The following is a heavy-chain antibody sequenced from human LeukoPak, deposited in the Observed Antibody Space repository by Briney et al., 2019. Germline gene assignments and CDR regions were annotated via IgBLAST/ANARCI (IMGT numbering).Heavy chain of an antibody. V-gene: IGHV4-39*01. CDR2: IYYSGST. CDR3: ARRDSSSWYLDAFDI. D-gene: IGHD6-13*01. J-gene: IGHJ3*02. Sequence: SETLSLTCTVSGGSISSSSYSWGWIRQPPGKGLEWIGSIYYSGSTYYNPSLKSRVTISVDTSKNQFSLKLSSVTAADTAVYYCARRDSSSWYLDAFDIWGQGTMVTVSS. CDR1: GGSISSSSYS.